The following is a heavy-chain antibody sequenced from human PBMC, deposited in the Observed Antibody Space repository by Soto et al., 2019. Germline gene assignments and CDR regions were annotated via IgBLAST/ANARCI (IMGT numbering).Heavy chain of an antibody. CDR1: GFTFSSYA. J-gene: IGHJ6*02. CDR3: AKDDWNYYYYYGMDV. Sequence: GGSLRLSCAASGFTFSSYAMSWVRQAPGKGLEWVSAISGSGGSTYYADSVKGRFTISRDNSKNTLYLQMNSLRAEDTAVYYCAKDDWNYYYYYGMDVWGQGTTVTVSS. D-gene: IGHD1-1*01. V-gene: IGHV3-23*01. CDR2: ISGSGGST.